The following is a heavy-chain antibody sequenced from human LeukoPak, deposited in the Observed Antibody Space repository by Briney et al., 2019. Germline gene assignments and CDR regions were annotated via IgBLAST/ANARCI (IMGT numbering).Heavy chain of an antibody. Sequence: PGGSLRLSCAASGFTFGDYAMHWVRQAPGKSLEWVSAISGSGGSTYYADSVKGRFTISRDNSKNTLYLQMNSLRAEDTAVYYCARGEYNWNDLHLWGQGTLVTVSS. CDR1: GFTFGDYA. CDR2: ISGSGGST. J-gene: IGHJ5*02. V-gene: IGHV3-23*01. D-gene: IGHD1-20*01. CDR3: ARGEYNWNDLHL.